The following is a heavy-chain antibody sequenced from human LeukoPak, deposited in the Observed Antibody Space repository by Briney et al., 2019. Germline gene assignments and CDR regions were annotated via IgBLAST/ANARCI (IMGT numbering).Heavy chain of an antibody. D-gene: IGHD3-22*01. J-gene: IGHJ3*02. CDR1: GFTFSNYD. Sequence: GGSLRLSREASGFTFSNYDMHWVRQTTGKGLEWVSLINTGGGTFYPDSVKGRFTISRENAKNSLYLQMNSLTVDDTAVYYCAREAFTDSTGYYFSPLDMWGQGTMVTVSS. V-gene: IGHV3-13*01. CDR3: AREAFTDSTGYYFSPLDM. CDR2: INTGGGT.